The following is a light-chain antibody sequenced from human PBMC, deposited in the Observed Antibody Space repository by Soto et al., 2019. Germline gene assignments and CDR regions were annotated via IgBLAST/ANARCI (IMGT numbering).Light chain of an antibody. Sequence: EIVLTQSPATLSLSPGERASLSCRDSQDISSYLAWYQQKPGQAPRLLIYDASNRATGIPARFSGSGSETGFTLTISSLEPEDFAVYYCQHRSTWPFTFGQGTRLEIK. J-gene: IGKJ5*01. CDR3: QHRSTWPFT. CDR2: DAS. V-gene: IGKV3-11*01. CDR1: QDISSY.